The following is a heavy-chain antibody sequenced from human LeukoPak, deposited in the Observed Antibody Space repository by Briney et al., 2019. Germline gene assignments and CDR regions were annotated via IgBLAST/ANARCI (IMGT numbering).Heavy chain of an antibody. CDR1: GVSMSAYQ. CDR2: INTKGET. J-gene: IGHJ4*02. Sequence: SETLSLTCTVSGVSMSAYQWSWVRQSPEKGLEWIGCINTKGETSYNPSLKSRVTTSVDTSKSPFSLRRTSVTAADTTVYYCXXXXDXKIAPFDHWGQGAPVTVSS. V-gene: IGHV4-4*09. CDR3: XXXXDXKIAPFDH. D-gene: IGHD2-21*01.